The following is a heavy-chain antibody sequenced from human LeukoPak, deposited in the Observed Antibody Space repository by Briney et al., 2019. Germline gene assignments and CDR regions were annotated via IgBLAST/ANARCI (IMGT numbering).Heavy chain of an antibody. J-gene: IGHJ5*02. CDR2: IIPIFGTA. V-gene: IGHV1-69*13. D-gene: IGHD2-2*01. Sequence: ASVKVSCKASGGTFSSYAISWVRQAPGQGLEWMGGIIPIFGTANYAQKFQGRVTITADESTSTAYMELSSLRSEDTAVYYCARRGNYCSSTSCYYWFDPWGQGTLVTVSS. CDR1: GGTFSSYA. CDR3: ARRGNYCSSTSCYYWFDP.